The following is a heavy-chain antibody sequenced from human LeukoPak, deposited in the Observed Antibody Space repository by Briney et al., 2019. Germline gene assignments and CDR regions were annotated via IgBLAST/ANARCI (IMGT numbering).Heavy chain of an antibody. D-gene: IGHD3-3*01. J-gene: IGHJ4*02. CDR3: ARGSKSYYDFWSGYYDDVFDY. CDR2: ISAYNGNT. V-gene: IGHV1-18*01. Sequence: GASVKVSCKASGCTFTSYGISWVRQAPGQGLEWMGWISAYNGNTNYAQKPQGRVTMTTDTSTSTAYMELRSLRSDDTAVYYCARGSKSYYDFWSGYYDDVFDYWGQGILVTVSS. CDR1: GCTFTSYG.